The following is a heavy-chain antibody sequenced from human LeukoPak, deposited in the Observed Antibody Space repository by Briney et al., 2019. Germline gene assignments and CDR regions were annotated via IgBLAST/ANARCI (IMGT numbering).Heavy chain of an antibody. J-gene: IGHJ3*02. CDR2: INHSGST. D-gene: IGHD3-10*01. V-gene: IGHV4-34*01. CDR1: DGSFSGYY. CDR3: ARDKSRTYGSADAFDI. Sequence: SETLSLTCAVYDGSFSGYYWSWIRQPPGKGLEWIGEINHSGSTNYNPSLKSRVTMSVDTSKNQFSLKLSSVTAADTAVYYCARDKSRTYGSADAFDIWGQGTMVTVSS.